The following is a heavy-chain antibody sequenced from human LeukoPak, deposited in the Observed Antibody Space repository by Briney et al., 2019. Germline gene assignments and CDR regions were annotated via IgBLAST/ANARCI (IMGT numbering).Heavy chain of an antibody. J-gene: IGHJ1*01. Sequence: SETLSLTCTVSGGSVSSGSYYWSWIRQPPGKGLEWIGYIYYSGSTNYNPSLKSRVTISVDTSKNQFSLKLSSVTAADTAVYYCAAGPGYDFWSGYFPEYFQHWGQGTLVTVSS. CDR1: GGSVSSGSYY. D-gene: IGHD3-3*01. CDR2: IYYSGST. CDR3: AAGPGYDFWSGYFPEYFQH. V-gene: IGHV4-61*01.